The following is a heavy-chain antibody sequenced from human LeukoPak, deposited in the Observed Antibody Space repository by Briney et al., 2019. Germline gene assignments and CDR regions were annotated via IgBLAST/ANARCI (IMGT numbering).Heavy chain of an antibody. J-gene: IGHJ4*02. CDR2: ISWNSGSI. Sequence: HTGGSLRLSCAASGFTFDDYAMHWVRQAPGKGLEWVSGISWNSGSIGYADSVKGRFTISRDNAKNSLYLQMNSLRAEDTAVYYCASFGFLDNQPLGGYFDYWGQGTLVTVSS. CDR3: ASFGFLDNQPLGGYFDY. D-gene: IGHD1-14*01. V-gene: IGHV3-9*01. CDR1: GFTFDDYA.